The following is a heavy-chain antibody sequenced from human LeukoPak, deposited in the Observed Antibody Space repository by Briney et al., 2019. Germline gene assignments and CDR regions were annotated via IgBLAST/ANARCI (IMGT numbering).Heavy chain of an antibody. J-gene: IGHJ5*02. CDR3: ARDYAAYCSGGSCYSGGFDP. CDR2: IYYSGST. Sequence: SETLSLTCTVSGGSINSADYYWVWIRQPPGKGLEWIGSIYYSGSTYYNPSLKSRVTISVDTSKNQFSLKLSSVTAADTAVYYCARDYAAYCSGGSCYSGGFDPWGQGTLVTVSS. CDR1: GGSINSADYY. D-gene: IGHD2-15*01. V-gene: IGHV4-39*07.